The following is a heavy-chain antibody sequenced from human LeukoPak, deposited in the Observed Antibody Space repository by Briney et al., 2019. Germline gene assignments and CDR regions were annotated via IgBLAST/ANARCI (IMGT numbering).Heavy chain of an antibody. Sequence: GGSLRLSCAASGFTFNRYNMNWVRRAPGKGLEWVSAISGSGGSTYYADSVKGRFTISRDNSKNTLYLQMNSLRAEDTAVYYCAKDEWSYYDSSGYYRYWGQGTLVTVSS. V-gene: IGHV3-23*01. J-gene: IGHJ4*02. D-gene: IGHD3-22*01. CDR2: ISGSGGST. CDR1: GFTFNRYN. CDR3: AKDEWSYYDSSGYYRY.